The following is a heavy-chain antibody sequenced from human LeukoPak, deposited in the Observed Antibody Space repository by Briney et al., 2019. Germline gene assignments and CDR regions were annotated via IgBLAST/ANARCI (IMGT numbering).Heavy chain of an antibody. J-gene: IGHJ4*02. CDR2: IYHSGST. CDR1: GGSISSVDYS. CDR3: ARGAGAHCGDLDY. D-gene: IGHD2-21*01. Sequence: SETLSLTCTVSGGSISSVDYSWSWIRQPPGKGLEWIGYIYHSGSTYYNPSLKSRVTISVDRSKNQFSLKLSSVTAADTAVYYCARGAGAHCGDLDYWGQGTLVTVSS. V-gene: IGHV4-30-2*01.